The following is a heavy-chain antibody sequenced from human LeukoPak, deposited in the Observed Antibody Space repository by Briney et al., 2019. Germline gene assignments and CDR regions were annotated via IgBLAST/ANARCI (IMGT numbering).Heavy chain of an antibody. V-gene: IGHV3-15*01. J-gene: IGHJ4*02. CDR1: GLTFDNAW. Sequence: GGSLRLSCVVSGLTFDNAWMSWVRQAPGKGLEWVGRIRSKNVGETTEYAAPVQGRFTISRDDSKNTVYLQMSNLKTEDTAVYYCTTGPGNSGYWGQGTLVTVSS. CDR3: TTGPGNSGY. CDR2: IRSKNVGETT. D-gene: IGHD4-23*01.